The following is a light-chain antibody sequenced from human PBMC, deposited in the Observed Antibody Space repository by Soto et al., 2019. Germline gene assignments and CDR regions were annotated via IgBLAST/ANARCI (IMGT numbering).Light chain of an antibody. CDR1: QGISSA. CDR3: QQFNSYPLLT. J-gene: IGKJ4*01. V-gene: IGKV1-13*02. CDR2: DAS. Sequence: AIQLTQSPSSLSASVGDRVTITCRASQGISSALAWYQQKPGKAPKLLIYDASCLESGVPSRFSGSGSGTDFTLTISSLQPEEFATYYCQQFNSYPLLTFGGGTKVEIK.